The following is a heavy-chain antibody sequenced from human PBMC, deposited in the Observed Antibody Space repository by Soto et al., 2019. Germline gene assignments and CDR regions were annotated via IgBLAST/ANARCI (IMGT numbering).Heavy chain of an antibody. J-gene: IGHJ4*02. Sequence: QITLKESGPPLVKPTQTLTLTCTFSGFSLSTSGVGVGWIRQPPGKALEWLALIYWDDDKRYSPSLKSRLTITKNTSKNQVALTMPHMDPVDTATYYCAHSREGPTADYWVQGTLVTVSS. D-gene: IGHD2-21*02. CDR1: GFSLSTSGVG. V-gene: IGHV2-5*02. CDR3: AHSREGPTADY. CDR2: IYWDDDK.